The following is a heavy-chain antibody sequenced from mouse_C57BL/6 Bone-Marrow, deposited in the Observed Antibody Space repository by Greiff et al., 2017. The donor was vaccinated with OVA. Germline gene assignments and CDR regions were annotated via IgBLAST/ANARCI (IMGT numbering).Heavy chain of an antibody. D-gene: IGHD2-3*01. CDR3: ARYDGYAYYYAMDY. Sequence: QVQLKESGPELVKPGASVKISCKASGYSFTSYYIHWVKQRPGQGLEWIGWIYPGSGNTKYNEKFKGKATLTADTSSSTAYMQLSSLTSEDSAVYYCARYDGYAYYYAMDYWGQGTSVTVSS. J-gene: IGHJ4*01. CDR1: GYSFTSYY. CDR2: IYPGSGNT. V-gene: IGHV1-66*01.